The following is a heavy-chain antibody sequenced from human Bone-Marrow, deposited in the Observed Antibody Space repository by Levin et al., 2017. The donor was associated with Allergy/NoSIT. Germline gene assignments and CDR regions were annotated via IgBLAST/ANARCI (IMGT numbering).Heavy chain of an antibody. CDR1: GYTFGTYW. CDR2: IYPGDSDT. D-gene: IGHD5-24*01. J-gene: IGHJ6*02. Sequence: ASVKVSCKASGYTFGTYWIAWVRQMPGKGLEWMGIIYPGDSDTRYSPSFQGQVTISADKSIGTAYLQWRSLKASDTAIYYCTRTYNILAKYYYYGMDVWGQGTTVTVSS. CDR3: TRTYNILAKYYYYGMDV. V-gene: IGHV5-51*01.